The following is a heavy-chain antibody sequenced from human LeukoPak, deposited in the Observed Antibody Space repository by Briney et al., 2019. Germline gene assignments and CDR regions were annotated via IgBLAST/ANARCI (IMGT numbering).Heavy chain of an antibody. CDR3: ASGRSSWYRPANWFDP. CDR2: ISSSGSTI. CDR1: GFTFSDYY. D-gene: IGHD6-13*01. V-gene: IGHV3-11*01. J-gene: IGHJ5*02. Sequence: PGGSLRLSCAASGFTFSDYYMSWIRQAPGKGLEWVSYISSSGSTIYYADSVKGRFTISRDNAKNSLYLQMNSLRAEDTAVYYCASGRSSWYRPANWFDPWGQGTLVTVSS.